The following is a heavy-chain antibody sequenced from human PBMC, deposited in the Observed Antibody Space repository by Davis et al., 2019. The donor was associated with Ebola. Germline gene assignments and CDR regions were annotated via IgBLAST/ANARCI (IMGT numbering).Heavy chain of an antibody. CDR1: GYSFTSYW. CDR3: LRQAYSSTWLI. CDR2: IYPDESRT. Sequence: GESLKISCKGSGYSFTSYWIGWVRQLPGKGLEWMGIIYPDESRTRYTPSLQGQVTISADKSISTAYLQWSSLKASDTATYYCLRQAYSSTWLIWGQGTMVTVSS. J-gene: IGHJ3*02. D-gene: IGHD6-13*01. V-gene: IGHV5-51*01.